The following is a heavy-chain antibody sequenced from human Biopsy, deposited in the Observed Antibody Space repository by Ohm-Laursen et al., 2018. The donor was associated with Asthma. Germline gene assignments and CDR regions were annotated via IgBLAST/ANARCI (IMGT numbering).Heavy chain of an antibody. D-gene: IGHD3-22*01. J-gene: IGHJ4*02. CDR3: ARAQDYYDSRGYYRSFDY. V-gene: IGHV4-31*03. CDR1: YGSTTSGGYY. Sequence: SQTLSLTCTVSYGSTTSGGYYWTWIRQHPRKGLEWIGFIYYSGSTYYNPSLKSRVSISIDTSKNQFSLKLSSVTAADTAVYYCARAQDYYDSRGYYRSFDYWVQGTLVTVSS. CDR2: IYYSGST.